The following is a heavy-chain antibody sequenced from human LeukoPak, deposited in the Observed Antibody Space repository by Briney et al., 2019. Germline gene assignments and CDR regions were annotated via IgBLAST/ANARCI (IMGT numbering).Heavy chain of an antibody. CDR1: GGSFSGYY. CDR3: AREAFRFDY. V-gene: IGHV4-34*01. CDR2: TNHSGST. Sequence: SETLSLTCAVYGGSFSGYYWSWIRQPPGKGLEWIGETNHSGSTNYNPSLKSRVTISVDTSKNQFSLKLSSVTAADTAVYYCAREAFRFDYWGQGTLVTVSS. J-gene: IGHJ4*02.